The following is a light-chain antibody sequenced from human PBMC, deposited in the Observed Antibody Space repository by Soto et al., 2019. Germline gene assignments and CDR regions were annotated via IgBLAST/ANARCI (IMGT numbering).Light chain of an antibody. CDR1: SSDVGGYNY. V-gene: IGLV2-14*01. Sequence: QSALTQPASVSGSPGQSITISCTGTSSDVGGYNYVSWYQQYPGKAPKFMIYEVSYRPSGVSNRFSGSKSGNTASLTISGLQAEDEGDYYCSSYISSSTYVFGTGTKVTVL. CDR3: SSYISSSTYV. J-gene: IGLJ1*01. CDR2: EVS.